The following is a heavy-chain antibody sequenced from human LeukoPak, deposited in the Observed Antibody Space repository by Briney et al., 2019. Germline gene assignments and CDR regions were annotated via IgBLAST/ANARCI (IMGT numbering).Heavy chain of an antibody. D-gene: IGHD3-9*01. CDR2: IDWDDDK. V-gene: IGHV2-70*11. CDR3: AWTKGGDILTGYNFDY. Sequence: SGPTLVNPTQTLTLTCTFSGFSLSTSGMCVSWIRQPPGKALEWLARIDWDDDKYYSTSLKTRLTISKDTSKNQVVLTMTNMDPVDTATYYCAWTKGGDILTGYNFDYWGQGTLVTVSS. J-gene: IGHJ4*02. CDR1: GFSLSTSGMC.